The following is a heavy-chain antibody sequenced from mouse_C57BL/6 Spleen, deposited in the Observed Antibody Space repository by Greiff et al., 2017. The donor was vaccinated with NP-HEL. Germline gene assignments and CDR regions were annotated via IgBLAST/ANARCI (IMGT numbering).Heavy chain of an antibody. V-gene: IGHV1-7*01. J-gene: IGHJ2*01. Sequence: VQRVESGAELAKPGASVKLSCKASGYTFTSYWMHWVKQRPGQGLEWIGYINPSSGYTKYNQKFKDKATLTADKSSSTAYMQLSSLTYEDSAVYYGARDYYGSRFDYWGQGTTLTVSS. CDR2: INPSSGYT. CDR3: ARDYYGSRFDY. CDR1: GYTFTSYW. D-gene: IGHD1-1*01.